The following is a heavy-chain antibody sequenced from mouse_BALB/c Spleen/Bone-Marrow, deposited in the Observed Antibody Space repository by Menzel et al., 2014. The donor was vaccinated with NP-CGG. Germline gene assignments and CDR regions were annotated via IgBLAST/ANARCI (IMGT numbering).Heavy chain of an antibody. CDR1: GYTFNSYY. V-gene: IGHV1S81*02. Sequence: VQLQQSGAELVKPGASVKLSCKASGYTFNSYYMYWVKERPGQGLEWIGEINASNGDTNFNEKFKSKATMTVDKSSSTAYMQLGSLASEDSTVYYCTRERAYWGQGTLVTVSA. CDR2: INASNGDT. CDR3: TRERAY. J-gene: IGHJ3*01.